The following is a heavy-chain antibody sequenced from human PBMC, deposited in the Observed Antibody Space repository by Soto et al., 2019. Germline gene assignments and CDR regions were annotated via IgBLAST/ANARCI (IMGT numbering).Heavy chain of an antibody. D-gene: IGHD4-17*01. CDR1: SFTFYNYW. CDR3: ATDVGDYGPKCWY. V-gene: IGHV3-7*03. J-gene: IGHJ4*02. Sequence: EVQLVESGGGLVQPGGSLRLSCAASSFTFYNYWMTWVRQAPGKGLEWVANINQDGSEKYYVDSVKGRFTVSRDNAKNSLYLQMNTLRAEDTAVYYCATDVGDYGPKCWYWGQGTLVTVSS. CDR2: INQDGSEK.